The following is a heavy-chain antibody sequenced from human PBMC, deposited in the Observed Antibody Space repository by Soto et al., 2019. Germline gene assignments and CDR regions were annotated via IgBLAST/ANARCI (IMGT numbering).Heavy chain of an antibody. V-gene: IGHV3-21*01. Sequence: EVQLVEAGGGLVKPGGSLRLSCAASGFTFSGHTINWVRQAPGKGLEWVSSVSSSSSYIYYADSVKGRFTVSRDNAEKSLCLQMNSVRAEDTAMYYCARCMGFDGSGYAFFDSWGQGTLVTVSS. CDR2: VSSSSSYI. CDR3: ARCMGFDGSGYAFFDS. D-gene: IGHD3-10*01. J-gene: IGHJ4*02. CDR1: GFTFSGHT.